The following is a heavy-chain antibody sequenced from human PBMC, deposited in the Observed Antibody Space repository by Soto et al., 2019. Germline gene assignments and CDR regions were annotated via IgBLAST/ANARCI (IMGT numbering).Heavy chain of an antibody. Sequence: PGGSLRLSCAASGFLVRTTYMSWVRQAPGKGLEWVSGIFNDGKTYYPDSVKGRFTISRDNLKNTLYLQMNSLRVEDTAVYSCTRGPAAAYIYGQNWGHFDSWGQGTLVTVPQ. J-gene: IGHJ4*02. CDR2: IFNDGKT. CDR3: TRGPAAAYIYGQNWGHFDS. V-gene: IGHV3-53*01. CDR1: GFLVRTTY. D-gene: IGHD5-18*01.